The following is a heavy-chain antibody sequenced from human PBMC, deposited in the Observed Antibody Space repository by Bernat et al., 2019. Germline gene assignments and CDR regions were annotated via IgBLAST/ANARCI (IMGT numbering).Heavy chain of an antibody. D-gene: IGHD3-10*01. CDR1: GFTFSSYA. CDR3: AKVLCWDAMVRGVAFDI. CDR2: ISGSGGST. J-gene: IGHJ3*02. Sequence: EVQLLESGGGLVQPGGSLRLSCAASGFTFSSYAMSWVRQAPGKGLEWASAISGSGGSTYYADSVKGRFTISRDNSKNTLYLQMNSLRAEDTAVYYCAKVLCWDAMVRGVAFDIWGQGTMVTVSS. V-gene: IGHV3-23*01.